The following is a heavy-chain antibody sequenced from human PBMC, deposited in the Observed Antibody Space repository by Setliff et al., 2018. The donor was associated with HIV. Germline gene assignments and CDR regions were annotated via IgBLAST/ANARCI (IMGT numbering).Heavy chain of an antibody. CDR2: IYDSGNT. V-gene: IGHV4-59*08. D-gene: IGHD3-3*01. CDR1: GGAMNSYY. CDR3: ARRDYNFSGTFDI. Sequence: SETLSLTCTVSGGAMNSYYWTWVRQPPGKGLEWIGYIYDSGNTNYNPSLKSRVSISLGTSNNQFSLRLTSMTAADTAVYYCARRDYNFSGTFDIWGQGTMVTVSS. J-gene: IGHJ3*02.